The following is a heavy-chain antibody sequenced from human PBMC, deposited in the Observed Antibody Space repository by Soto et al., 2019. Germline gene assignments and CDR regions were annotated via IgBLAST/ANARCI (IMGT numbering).Heavy chain of an antibody. CDR3: AKEIVGAPGWFDP. CDR1: GFTFDDYA. J-gene: IGHJ5*02. D-gene: IGHD1-26*01. V-gene: IGHV3-9*01. Sequence: GGSLRLSCAASGFTFDDYAMHWVRQALGKGLEWVSGISWNSGSIGYADSVKGRFTISRDNAKNSLYLQMNSLRAEDTALYYCAKEIVGAPGWFDPWGQGTLVTVSS. CDR2: ISWNSGSI.